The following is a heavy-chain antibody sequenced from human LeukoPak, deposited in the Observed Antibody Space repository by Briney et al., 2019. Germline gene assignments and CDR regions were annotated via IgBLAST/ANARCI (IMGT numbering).Heavy chain of an antibody. CDR3: AREGGGGFDY. D-gene: IGHD3-16*01. CDR1: GFTFGSYW. CDR2: INQDGSKK. J-gene: IGHJ4*02. V-gene: IGHV3-7*01. Sequence: GRSLRLSCAASGFTFGSYWMSWVRQSPVKGLEWVANINQDGSKKEFVDSVKGRFTISRDNAKNSLYLQLDSLRADDTAMYFCAREGGGGFDYWGQGTLVTVSS.